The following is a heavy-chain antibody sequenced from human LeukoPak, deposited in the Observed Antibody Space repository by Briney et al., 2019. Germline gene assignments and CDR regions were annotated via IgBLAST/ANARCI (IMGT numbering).Heavy chain of an antibody. J-gene: IGHJ4*02. CDR1: GFTVSSNY. CDR3: AKTHDSSSWGFDY. V-gene: IGHV3-66*02. D-gene: IGHD6-13*01. CDR2: IYSGGST. Sequence: PGGSLRLSCAASGFTVSSNYMSWVRQAPGKGLEWVSVIYSGGSTYYADSVKGRFTISRDNSRNTLYLQMNSLRAEDTAVYYCAKTHDSSSWGFDYRGQGTLVTVSS.